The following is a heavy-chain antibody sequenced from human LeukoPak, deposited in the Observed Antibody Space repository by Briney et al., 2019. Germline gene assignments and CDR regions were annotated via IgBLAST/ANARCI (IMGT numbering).Heavy chain of an antibody. V-gene: IGHV3-66*01. Sequence: GGSLRLSCAASGFTVSSNYMSWVRQAPGKGLEWVSVIYSGGSTYYADSVKGRFTISRDSSKNTLYLQMNSLRAEDTAVYYCARDTLAVAGYDYWGQGTLVTVSS. J-gene: IGHJ4*02. CDR3: ARDTLAVAGYDY. D-gene: IGHD6-19*01. CDR2: IYSGGST. CDR1: GFTVSSNY.